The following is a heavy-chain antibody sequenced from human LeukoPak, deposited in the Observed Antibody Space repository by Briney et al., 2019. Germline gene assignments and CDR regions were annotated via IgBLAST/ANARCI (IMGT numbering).Heavy chain of an antibody. D-gene: IGHD5-24*01. CDR3: AINLRDGGYCFDY. CDR1: GGTFSSYA. CDR2: IIPIIGLA. Sequence: GASVKVSCTASGGTFSSYAISWVRQAPGQGLEWMGRIIPIIGLANYAQKFKGRFTITADKATSTAYMELSSLRAEDTAVYYCAINLRDGGYCFDYWGQGTLVTVSS. V-gene: IGHV1-69*04. J-gene: IGHJ4*02.